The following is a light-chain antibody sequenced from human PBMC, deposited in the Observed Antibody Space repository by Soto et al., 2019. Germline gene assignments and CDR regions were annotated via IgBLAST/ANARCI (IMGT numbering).Light chain of an antibody. CDR3: SSSTSSITLI. CDR1: SSDVGDYNY. CDR2: EVI. J-gene: IGLJ2*01. Sequence: QSALTQPASVSGSPGQSITISCTGTSSDVGDYNYVSWYQQHPGQAPKLLIYEVIKRPSGISDRFSGSKSGNTASLTISGLQTEDEADYYCSSSTSSITLIFGGGTKLTVL. V-gene: IGLV2-14*01.